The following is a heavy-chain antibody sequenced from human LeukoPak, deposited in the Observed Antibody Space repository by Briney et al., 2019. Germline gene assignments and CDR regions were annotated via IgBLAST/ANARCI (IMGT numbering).Heavy chain of an antibody. J-gene: IGHJ4*02. CDR3: AKTSGYSYGSIDY. CDR2: IRYDGSNK. D-gene: IGHD5-18*01. CDR1: GFTVSSNS. Sequence: PGGSLRLSCTVSGFTVSSNSWSWVRQAPGKGLEWVAFIRYDGSNKYYADSVKGRFTISRDNSKNTLYLQMNSLRAEDTAVYYCAKTSGYSYGSIDYWGQGTLVTVSS. V-gene: IGHV3-30*02.